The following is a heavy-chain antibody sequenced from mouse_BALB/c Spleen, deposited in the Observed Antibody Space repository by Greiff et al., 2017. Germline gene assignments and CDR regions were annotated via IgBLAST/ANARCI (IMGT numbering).Heavy chain of an antibody. J-gene: IGHJ4*01. D-gene: IGHD3-1*01. CDR3: AREGTSGAMDY. V-gene: IGHV3-6*02. CDR2: ISYDGSN. Sequence: EVKLVESGPGLVKPSQSLSLTCSVTGYSITSGYYWNWIRQFPGNKLEWMGYISYDGSNNYNPSLKNRISITRDTSKNQFFLKLNSVTTEDTATYYCAREGTSGAMDYWGQGTSVTVSS. CDR1: GYSITSGYY.